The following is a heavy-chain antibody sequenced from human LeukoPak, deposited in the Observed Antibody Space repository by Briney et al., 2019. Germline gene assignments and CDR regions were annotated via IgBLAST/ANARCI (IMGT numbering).Heavy chain of an antibody. Sequence: KISCKGSGYSFTSYWIGWVRQMPGKGLEWMGIIYPGDSDTRYSPSFQGQVTISADKSISTAYLQWSSLKASDTAMYYCARVLYDSSGSSYYYYYMDVWGKGTTVTISS. V-gene: IGHV5-51*01. D-gene: IGHD3-22*01. J-gene: IGHJ6*03. CDR1: GYSFTSYW. CDR3: ARVLYDSSGSSYYYYYMDV. CDR2: IYPGDSDT.